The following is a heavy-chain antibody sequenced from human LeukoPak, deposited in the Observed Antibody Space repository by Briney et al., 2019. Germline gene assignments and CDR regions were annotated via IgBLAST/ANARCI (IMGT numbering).Heavy chain of an antibody. V-gene: IGHV3-7*01. CDR1: GLIFGSYW. J-gene: IGHJ4*02. Sequence: QSGGSLRLSCAASGLIFGSYWVTWVRQAPGKGLEWVANIGQDGTETVYVGSVKGRFTISRDNARKLLFLQMNSLRADDTAVYYCAIPSSYDGSRYYHAYWGQGTLVSVSS. D-gene: IGHD3-22*01. CDR2: IGQDGTET. CDR3: AIPSSYDGSRYYHAY.